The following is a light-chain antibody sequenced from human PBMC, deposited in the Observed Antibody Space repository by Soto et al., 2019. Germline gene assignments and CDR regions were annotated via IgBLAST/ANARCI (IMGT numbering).Light chain of an antibody. CDR3: QQRSNWPLT. Sequence: EIVLTQSPATLSLSPGERATLSCRASQSVSFYLAWYQQKPGRAPRLLIYDASKRATGIPARFSGSGSETDFTLTISSLEPEDFAVYYCQQRSNWPLTFGGGTKVEIK. CDR1: QSVSFY. CDR2: DAS. V-gene: IGKV3-11*01. J-gene: IGKJ4*01.